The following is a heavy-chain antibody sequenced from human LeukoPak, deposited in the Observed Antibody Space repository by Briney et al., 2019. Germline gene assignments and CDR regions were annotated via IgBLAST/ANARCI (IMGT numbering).Heavy chain of an antibody. J-gene: IGHJ4*02. CDR1: GGSISSYY. Sequence: SETLSLTCTVSGGSISSYYWSWIRQPPGKGLEWIGYIYYSGSTNYNPSPKSRVTISVDTSKNQFSLKLSSVTAADTAVYYCARVRRWLQSSTFDYWGQGTLVTVSS. CDR3: ARVRRWLQSSTFDY. V-gene: IGHV4-59*01. D-gene: IGHD5-24*01. CDR2: IYYSGST.